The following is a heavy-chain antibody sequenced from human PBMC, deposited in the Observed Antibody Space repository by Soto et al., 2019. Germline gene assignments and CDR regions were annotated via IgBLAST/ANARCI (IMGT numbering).Heavy chain of an antibody. CDR1: GFSFRDYF. V-gene: IGHV3-23*01. J-gene: IGHJ4*02. D-gene: IGHD2-21*02. Sequence: EVQLLESGGGLVQPEGSLRLSCAASGFSFRDYFMSWVRQAPGKGLEWVSAISPSAGSTYYADSVKGRFTISRDNSKNTLYLQVNSLRAEDTAVYYCAKEEVVVTSVPAPYYFDYWGQGVLVAVS. CDR2: ISPSAGST. CDR3: AKEEVVVTSVPAPYYFDY.